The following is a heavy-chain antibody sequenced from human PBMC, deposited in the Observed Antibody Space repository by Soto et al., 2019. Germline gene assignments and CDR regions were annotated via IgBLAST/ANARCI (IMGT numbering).Heavy chain of an antibody. CDR1: GFTFSSYA. CDR3: ARGRATPGSDYFDY. V-gene: IGHV3-30*14. Sequence: QVQLVESGGGVVQPGRSLRLSCAASGFTFSSYAMHWVRQAPGKGLEWVAVISYDGSNKYYADSVKGRFTISRDNSKNTLYLQMNSLRAEDTAVYYCARGRATPGSDYFDYWGQGTLVTVSS. J-gene: IGHJ4*02. CDR2: ISYDGSNK. D-gene: IGHD2-15*01.